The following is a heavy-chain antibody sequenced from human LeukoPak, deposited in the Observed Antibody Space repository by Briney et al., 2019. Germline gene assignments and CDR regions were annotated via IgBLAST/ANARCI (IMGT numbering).Heavy chain of an antibody. V-gene: IGHV3-23*01. D-gene: IGHD5-18*01. CDR2: IGGSGGST. Sequence: GGSLRLSCAASGFTFSSYAMSWVRQAPGKGLEWVSAIGGSGGSTYYADSVKGRFTISRDNSKNTLYLQMNSLRAEDTAVYYCARPERGYSYGYQSPFDYWGQGTLVTVSS. J-gene: IGHJ4*02. CDR3: ARPERGYSYGYQSPFDY. CDR1: GFTFSSYA.